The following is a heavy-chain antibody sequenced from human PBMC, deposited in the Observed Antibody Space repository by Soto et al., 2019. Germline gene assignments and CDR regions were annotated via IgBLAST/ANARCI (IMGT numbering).Heavy chain of an antibody. CDR1: GFTFSDYY. V-gene: IGHV3-11*01. Sequence: QVQLVESGGGLVQPGGSLRLSCAASGFTFSDYYMSWIRQAPGKGLEWVSYISSSGSTIYYADSVKGRFTISRDNAKNSLYLQKNSLRAGYTAVYYGARFEGPVVAATFGWGGGAFDIWGQGTMVTVSS. CDR3: ARFEGPVVAATFGWGGGAFDI. CDR2: ISSSGSTI. J-gene: IGHJ3*02. D-gene: IGHD2-15*01.